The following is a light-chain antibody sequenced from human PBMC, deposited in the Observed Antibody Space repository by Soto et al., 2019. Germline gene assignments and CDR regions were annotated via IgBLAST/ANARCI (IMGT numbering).Light chain of an antibody. V-gene: IGKV3-20*01. CDR2: GAS. Sequence: EIALTQSPGTLSLSPGERSTIPCMASQSVSNNYLAWYQQKPGQAPRLLIYGASNRATGIPDRFSGSGSGTDFTLTISRLEPEDFAVYYCQQYGSSGTFGQGTKVDIK. J-gene: IGKJ1*01. CDR1: QSVSNNY. CDR3: QQYGSSGT.